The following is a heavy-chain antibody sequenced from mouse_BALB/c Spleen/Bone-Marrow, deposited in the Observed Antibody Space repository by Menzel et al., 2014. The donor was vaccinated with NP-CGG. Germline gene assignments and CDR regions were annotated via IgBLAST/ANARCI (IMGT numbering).Heavy chain of an antibody. CDR1: GYTFTDYE. J-gene: IGHJ3*01. V-gene: IGHV1-15*01. D-gene: IGHD3-2*01. CDR2: IDPETGGT. Sequence: VKLQESGAELVRPGASVTLSCKASGYTFTDYEMHWLKRTPVHGLEWIGAIDPETGGTAYNQKFKGRATLTTDKSSSTAYMELRSLTAEDSAVYYCTRLDSSGYGAYWGQGTLVTVSA. CDR3: TRLDSSGYGAY.